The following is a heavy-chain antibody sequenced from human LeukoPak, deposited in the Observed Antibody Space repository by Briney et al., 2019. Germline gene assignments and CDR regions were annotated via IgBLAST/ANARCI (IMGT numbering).Heavy chain of an antibody. V-gene: IGHV1-2*02. CDR2: INPNSGGT. CDR1: GYTFTGYY. CDR3: ASLGSGLLDRLLWFGELNY. Sequence: ASVKVSCKASGYTFTGYYMHWVRQAPGQGLEWMGWINPNSGGTNYAQKFQGRVTMTRDMSISTAYMELSRLRSDDTAVYYCASLGSGLLDRLLWFGELNYWGQGTLVTVSS. J-gene: IGHJ4*02. D-gene: IGHD3-10*01.